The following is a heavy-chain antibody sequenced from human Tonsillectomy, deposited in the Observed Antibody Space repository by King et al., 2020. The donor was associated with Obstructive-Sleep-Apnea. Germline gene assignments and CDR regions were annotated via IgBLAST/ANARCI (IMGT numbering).Heavy chain of an antibody. J-gene: IGHJ4*02. CDR3: AKDLQLYSHASGTYRFDY. V-gene: IGHV3-23*04. D-gene: IGHD3-10*01. CDR1: GFNFKDFA. CDR2: LSGSGINT. Sequence: VQLVESGGGFIQPGGSLRLSCTASGFNFKDFAMSWVRQVPGKGLEWVSTLSGSGINTYYADSVKGRFTISRDNSKNTLSLQMRNLRAEDTAIYYCAKDLQLYSHASGTYRFDYWGLGTLVAVSS.